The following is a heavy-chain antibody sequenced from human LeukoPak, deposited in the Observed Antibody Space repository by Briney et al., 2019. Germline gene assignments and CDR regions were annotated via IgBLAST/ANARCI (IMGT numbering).Heavy chain of an antibody. Sequence: PSETLSLTCAVYGGSFSGYYWSWIRQPPGKGLEWIGEINHSGSTNYNPSLKSRVTISVDTPKNQFSLKLSSVTAADTAVYYCARARYSGYDWGQGTWSPSPQ. CDR3: ARARYSGYD. CDR1: GGSFSGYY. CDR2: INHSGST. J-gene: IGHJ4*02. V-gene: IGHV4-34*01. D-gene: IGHD5-12*01.